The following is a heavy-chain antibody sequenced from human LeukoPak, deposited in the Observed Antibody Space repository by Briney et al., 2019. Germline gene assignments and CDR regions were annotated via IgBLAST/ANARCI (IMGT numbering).Heavy chain of an antibody. Sequence: GGSLRLSCAASGFMFNSYGMHWVRQAPGKGLEWLTVISHDGSNKYYADSVKGRFTISRDNSKNTLYLQMNSLRPEDTALYHCAKVTGQLWLGPRAYDIWGQGTMVTVSS. V-gene: IGHV3-30*18. CDR3: AKVTGQLWLGPRAYDI. J-gene: IGHJ3*02. D-gene: IGHD5-18*01. CDR2: ISHDGSNK. CDR1: GFMFNSYG.